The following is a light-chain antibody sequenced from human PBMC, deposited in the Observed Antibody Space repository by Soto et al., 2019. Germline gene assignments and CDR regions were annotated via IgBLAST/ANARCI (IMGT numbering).Light chain of an antibody. Sequence: QSVLTQPASVSGSPGQSITISCTGTSSDVGGYNYVSWYQQHPGKAPKLMIYDVSNRPSGVSNRFSGSKSGNTASLTISGVQAEDEADYYCSSYSSSSTRLYVFGTGTKLTVL. CDR2: DVS. J-gene: IGLJ1*01. CDR1: SSDVGGYNY. V-gene: IGLV2-14*01. CDR3: SSYSSSSTRLYV.